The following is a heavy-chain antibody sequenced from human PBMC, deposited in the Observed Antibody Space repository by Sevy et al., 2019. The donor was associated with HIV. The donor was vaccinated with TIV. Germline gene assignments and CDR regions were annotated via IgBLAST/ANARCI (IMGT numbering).Heavy chain of an antibody. V-gene: IGHV4-61*01. CDR3: ARVPRGQLWYSGSLGGYYYHMDV. Sequence: SETLSLRCSVSGGSVSSGTYYWSWIRQPPGKGLEWIGHIYKTGSTNYKLSLQSRVTISVDTSTNQFSLRLRSVTAADTAVYYCARVPRGQLWYSGSLGGYYYHMDVWGKGTTVTVSS. CDR2: IYKTGST. D-gene: IGHD3-16*01. CDR1: GGSVSSGTYY. J-gene: IGHJ6*03.